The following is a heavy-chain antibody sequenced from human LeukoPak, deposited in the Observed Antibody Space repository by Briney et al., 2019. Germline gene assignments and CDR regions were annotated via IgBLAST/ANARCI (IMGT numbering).Heavy chain of an antibody. V-gene: IGHV3-23*01. D-gene: IGHD1-1*01. CDR2: ISGSGGST. J-gene: IGHJ5*02. CDR3: AKDPWTTGWFDL. Sequence: ETLSLTCTVSGGSISRHYWSWVRQAPGKGLEWVSAISGSGGSTYYADSVKGRFTISRDNSKNTLYLQMNSLRAEDTAVYYCAKDPWTTGWFDLWGQGTLVTVSS. CDR1: GGSISRHY.